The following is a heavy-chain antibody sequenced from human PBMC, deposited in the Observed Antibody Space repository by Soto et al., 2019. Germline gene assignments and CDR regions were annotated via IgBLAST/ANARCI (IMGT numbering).Heavy chain of an antibody. D-gene: IGHD1-26*01. V-gene: IGHV1-18*01. J-gene: IGHJ4*02. Sequence: ASVKVSCKASGYTFTSYGISWVRQAPGQGLEWMGWINPYNGNTKYAQKLQGRVTMTTDTSTSTAYMELRSLRSDDTAVYYCARDAAVGLFDDSGQGTLVTVSS. CDR1: GYTFTSYG. CDR3: ARDAAVGLFDD. CDR2: INPYNGNT.